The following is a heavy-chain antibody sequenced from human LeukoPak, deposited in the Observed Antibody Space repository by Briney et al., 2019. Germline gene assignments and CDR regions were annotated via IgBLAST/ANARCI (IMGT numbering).Heavy chain of an antibody. CDR1: GLTFGSYG. CDR2: IWYDGSNQ. D-gene: IGHD5-12*01. Sequence: TGRSLRLSCAASGLTFGSYGMHWVRQAPGKGLEWVALIWYDGSNQYYADSVKGRFTISRDNSKNTVYLQMNSLRAEDTAVYYCATQEGGYDVGYYLDCWGQGTLVTVSS. V-gene: IGHV3-33*01. J-gene: IGHJ4*02. CDR3: ATQEGGYDVGYYLDC.